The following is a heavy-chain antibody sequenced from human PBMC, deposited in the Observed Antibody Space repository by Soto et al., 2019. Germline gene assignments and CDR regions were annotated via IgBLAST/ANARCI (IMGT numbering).Heavy chain of an antibody. D-gene: IGHD2-15*01. CDR1: GFSLRTSEVG. Sequence: SGPTLVKPTQTLTLTCTFSGFSLRTSEVGVGWIRQPPGKALEWLGIIYWDNDKSFSPSLRSRLTITKDTSKNQVVLTMTNMDPVDTATYYCAHRRSGSFFKYWSQGTLVTVSS. J-gene: IGHJ4*02. CDR3: AHRRSGSFFKY. CDR2: IYWDNDK. V-gene: IGHV2-5*02.